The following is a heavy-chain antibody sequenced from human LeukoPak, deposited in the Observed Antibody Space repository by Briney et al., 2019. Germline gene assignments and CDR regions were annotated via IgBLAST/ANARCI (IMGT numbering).Heavy chain of an antibody. V-gene: IGHV4-59*08. D-gene: IGHD6-13*01. CDR2: IYYSGST. CDR1: GGSISSYY. Sequence: PSETLSLTCTVPGGSISSYYWSWIRQPPGKGLEWIGYIYYSGSTNYNPSLKSRVTISVDTSKNQFSLKLSSVTAADTAMYYCARADSSPNYYYYGMDVWGQGTTVTVSS. CDR3: ARADSSPNYYYYGMDV. J-gene: IGHJ6*02.